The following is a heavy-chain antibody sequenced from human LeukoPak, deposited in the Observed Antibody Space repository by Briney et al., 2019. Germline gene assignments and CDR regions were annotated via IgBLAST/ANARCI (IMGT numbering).Heavy chain of an antibody. V-gene: IGHV3-11*01. J-gene: IGHJ4*02. CDR3: ARALYYYGSDYCDY. Sequence: AGGSLRLSCAASGFTFSDYYMSWIRQAPGKGLEWVSYISSSGTTMYYADSVKGRFTISRDNGKNSLSLQMNSLRAEDTAVYYCARALYYYGSDYCDYWGPGTLVTVSS. D-gene: IGHD3-10*01. CDR1: GFTFSDYY. CDR2: ISSSGTTM.